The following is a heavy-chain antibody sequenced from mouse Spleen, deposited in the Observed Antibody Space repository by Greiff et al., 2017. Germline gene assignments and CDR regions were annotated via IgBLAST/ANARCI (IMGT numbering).Heavy chain of an antibody. CDR1: GYTFTSYW. Sequence: VQLQQPGAEFVMPGASVKLSCKASGYTFTSYWMHWVKQRPGQGLVWIGEIDPSDSYTNYNQKFKGKATLTVDKSSSTAYMHLSSLTSEDSAVYFCARSRPLFDYWGQGTTLTVSS. D-gene: IGHD1-2*01. CDR2: IDPSDSYT. V-gene: IGHV1-69*01. J-gene: IGHJ2*01. CDR3: ARSRPLFDY.